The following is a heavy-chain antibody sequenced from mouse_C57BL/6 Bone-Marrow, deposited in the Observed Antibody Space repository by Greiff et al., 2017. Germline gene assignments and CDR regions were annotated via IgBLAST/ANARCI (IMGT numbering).Heavy chain of an antibody. CDR1: GYTFTDYN. J-gene: IGHJ2*01. V-gene: IGHV1-18*01. Sequence: EVQLQQSGPELVTPGASVKIPCKASGYTFTDYNMDWVKQNHGKSLEWIGDINPNNGGTIYNQKFKGKATLTVDKSSSTAFMELRSLTSEDTAVYYCARYYYGSIDFWGQGTTLTVSA. CDR3: ARYYYGSIDF. CDR2: INPNNGGT. D-gene: IGHD1-1*01.